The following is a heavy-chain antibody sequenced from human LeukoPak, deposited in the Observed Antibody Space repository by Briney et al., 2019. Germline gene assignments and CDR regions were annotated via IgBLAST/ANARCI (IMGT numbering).Heavy chain of an antibody. J-gene: IGHJ4*02. CDR2: INPNSGGT. V-gene: IGHV1-2*02. CDR3: AREGSSSGYLQYDY. Sequence: GSVKVSCKASGYTFTGYYMHWVRQAPGQGLEWMGWINPNSGGTNYAQKFQGRVTMTRDTSISTAYMELSRLRSDDTAVYYCAREGSSSGYLQYDYWGQGTLVTVSS. D-gene: IGHD3-22*01. CDR1: GYTFTGYY.